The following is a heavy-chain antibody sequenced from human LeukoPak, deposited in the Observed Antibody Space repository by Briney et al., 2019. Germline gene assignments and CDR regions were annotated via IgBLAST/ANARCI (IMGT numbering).Heavy chain of an antibody. D-gene: IGHD6-13*01. CDR1: GGSISSYY. Sequence: PSETLSLTCTVSGGSISSYYWSWIRQPPGKGLEWIGYIYYSGTTNYNPSLKSRVTILVDTSKNQFSLNLSSVAAADTAVYYCARRGIAAAGYDYWGQGTLVTVSS. J-gene: IGHJ4*02. CDR3: ARRGIAAAGYDY. V-gene: IGHV4-59*08. CDR2: IYYSGTT.